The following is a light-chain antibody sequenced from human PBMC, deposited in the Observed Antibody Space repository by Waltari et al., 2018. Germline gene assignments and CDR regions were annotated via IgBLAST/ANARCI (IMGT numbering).Light chain of an antibody. V-gene: IGLV2-23*01. J-gene: IGLJ3*02. CDR1: SSDVGSYNL. CDR3: CSYADSSTLV. CDR2: DGS. Sequence: QSALTQPASVSGFPGQSITISCTGTSSDVGSYNLVSWYQQYPGKASKLMIYDGSKRPSGVPNRLSGSKSGNTASLTISGLQAEDEADYYCCSYADSSTLVFGGGTKLTVL.